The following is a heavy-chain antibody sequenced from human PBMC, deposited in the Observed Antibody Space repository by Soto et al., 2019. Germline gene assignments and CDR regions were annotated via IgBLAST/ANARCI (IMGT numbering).Heavy chain of an antibody. D-gene: IGHD2-8*01. CDR3: ARDPYHEVMVNAPNLCGMDV. CDR2: ISTYNGNT. CDR1: GYTFTTYD. V-gene: IGHV1-18*01. Sequence: QVQLVQSGAEVKKPGASVKVSCKASGYTFTTYDISWVRQAPGQGLEWMGRISTYNGNTNYPQSLQGRLTLTTDAATTPAYMELRNLSSDNTAVYYCARDPYHEVMVNAPNLCGMDVWGQGTTVTVSS. J-gene: IGHJ6*02.